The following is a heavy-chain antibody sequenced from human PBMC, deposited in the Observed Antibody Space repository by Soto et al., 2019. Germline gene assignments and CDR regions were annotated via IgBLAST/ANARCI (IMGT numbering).Heavy chain of an antibody. CDR3: AVKYSYGLESPIMFY. CDR1: GGTFSSYA. Sequence: QVQLVQSGAEVKKPGSSVKVSCKASGGTFSSYAISWVRQAPGQGLEWMGGIIPIFGTANYAQKFQGRVTTTADESTSTAYMELSSLRSEDTAVYYCAVKYSYGLESPIMFYWGQGTLVTVSS. J-gene: IGHJ4*02. CDR2: IIPIFGTA. D-gene: IGHD5-18*01. V-gene: IGHV1-69*01.